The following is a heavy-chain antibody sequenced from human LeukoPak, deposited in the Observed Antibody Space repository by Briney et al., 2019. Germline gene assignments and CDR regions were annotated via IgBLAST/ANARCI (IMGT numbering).Heavy chain of an antibody. CDR1: GGSISSSSYY. CDR3: ATLKVKRWLPQLLFDY. J-gene: IGHJ4*02. D-gene: IGHD5-24*01. V-gene: IGHV4-39*01. CDR2: IYYSGST. Sequence: SQTLSLTCTVSGGSISSSSYYWGWIRQPPGKGLEWIGSIYYSGSTYYNPSLKSRVTISVDTSKNQFSLKLSSVTAADTAVYYCATLKVKRWLPQLLFDYWGQGTLVTVSS.